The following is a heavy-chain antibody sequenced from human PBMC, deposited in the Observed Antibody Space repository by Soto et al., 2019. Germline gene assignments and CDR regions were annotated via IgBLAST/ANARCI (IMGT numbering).Heavy chain of an antibody. CDR1: GYTFTSYD. D-gene: IGHD3-16*02. J-gene: IGHJ5*02. Sequence: QVQLVQSGAEVKKPGASVKVSCKASGYTFTSYDINWVRQATGQGLEWMGWMNPNTGNTGYAQKVQARVTMTRNTSISTADMELSILRSEDTAVYYCARGRRIWGSYRNNWFGPWGQGTLVTVSS. CDR2: MNPNTGNT. V-gene: IGHV1-8*01. CDR3: ARGRRIWGSYRNNWFGP.